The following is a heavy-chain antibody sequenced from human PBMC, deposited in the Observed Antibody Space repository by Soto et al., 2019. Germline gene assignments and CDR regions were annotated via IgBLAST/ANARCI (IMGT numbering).Heavy chain of an antibody. J-gene: IGHJ3*02. CDR1: GFTFSNAW. CDR3: TTETWIQLWSTDDAFDI. CDR2: IKSKTDGGTT. Sequence: PGGSLRLSCAASGFTFSNAWMSWVRQAPGKGLEWVGRIKSKTDGGTTDYAAPVKGRFTISRDDSKNTLYLQMNSLKTEDTAVYYCTTETWIQLWSTDDAFDIWGQGTMVTVSS. V-gene: IGHV3-15*01. D-gene: IGHD5-18*01.